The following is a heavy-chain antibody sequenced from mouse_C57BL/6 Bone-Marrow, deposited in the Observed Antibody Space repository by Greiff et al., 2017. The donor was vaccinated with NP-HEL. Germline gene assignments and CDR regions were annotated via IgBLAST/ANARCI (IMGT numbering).Heavy chain of an antibody. Sequence: VQLKESGPELVKPGASVKISCKASGYAFSSSWMNWVKQRPGKGLEWIGRIYPGDGDTNYNGKFKGKATLTADKSSSTAYMQLSSLTSEDSAVYFCARREIITTVVADYWGQGTTLTVSS. D-gene: IGHD1-1*01. CDR3: ARREIITTVVADY. J-gene: IGHJ2*01. CDR2: IYPGDGDT. CDR1: GYAFSSSW. V-gene: IGHV1-82*01.